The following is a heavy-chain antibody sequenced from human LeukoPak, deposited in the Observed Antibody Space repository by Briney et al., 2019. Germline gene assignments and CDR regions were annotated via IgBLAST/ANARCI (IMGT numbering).Heavy chain of an antibody. V-gene: IGHV3-11*01. D-gene: IGHD2-21*01. CDR3: ARYRVITNDYFDY. CDR2: ISNSGNTI. CDR1: GFTFSDYY. J-gene: IGHJ4*02. Sequence: GGSLRLSCAASGFTFSDYYMSWIRQAPGKGLEWISCISNSGNTIKEADSVKGRFTISRDNAQNSLYLHMKSLRAEDTAVYYCARYRVITNDYFDYWGQGTLVSVSS.